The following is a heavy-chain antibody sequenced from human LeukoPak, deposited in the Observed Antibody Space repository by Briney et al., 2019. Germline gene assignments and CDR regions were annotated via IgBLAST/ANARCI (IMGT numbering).Heavy chain of an antibody. CDR2: IYYSGNT. J-gene: IGHJ4*02. CDR1: GGSITSNNYY. D-gene: IGHD3-10*01. Sequence: NPSETLSLTCTVSGGSITSNNYYWGWIRQPPGKGLEWIGNIYYSGNTYYNPSLKSRVTISVDTFKNHISLRLSSVTAADTAVYYCARVPPVYNSGNYYKGTHFDYWGQGTLVTVSS. V-gene: IGHV4-39*07. CDR3: ARVPPVYNSGNYYKGTHFDY.